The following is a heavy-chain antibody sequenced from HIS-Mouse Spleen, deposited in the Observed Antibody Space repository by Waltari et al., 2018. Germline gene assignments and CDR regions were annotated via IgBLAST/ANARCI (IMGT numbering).Heavy chain of an antibody. J-gene: IGHJ4*02. Sequence: EVQLVESGGGLIQPGGSLRLSCAASGFTVGSHYMSWVRQAPGKGLEWVSVIYSGGSTYYADSVKGRFTISRDNSKNTLYLQMNSLRAEDTAVYYCARVLNWGTFDYWGQGTLVTVSS. D-gene: IGHD7-27*01. CDR1: GFTVGSHY. V-gene: IGHV3-53*01. CDR2: IYSGGST. CDR3: ARVLNWGTFDY.